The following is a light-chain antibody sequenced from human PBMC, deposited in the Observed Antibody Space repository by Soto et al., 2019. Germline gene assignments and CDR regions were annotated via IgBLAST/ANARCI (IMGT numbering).Light chain of an antibody. J-gene: IGLJ1*01. CDR1: GRDIGAYNY. Sequence: QSALAQPASVSWSPGQSITISCTGSGRDIGAYNYVSWYQQHPGKAPKLIIYGVKNRPSGVSNRFSASKSAFTASLTISGLQAGDEADYYCSSYTTSYFYVFGPGTKVTVL. CDR3: SSYTTSYFYV. V-gene: IGLV2-14*01. CDR2: GVK.